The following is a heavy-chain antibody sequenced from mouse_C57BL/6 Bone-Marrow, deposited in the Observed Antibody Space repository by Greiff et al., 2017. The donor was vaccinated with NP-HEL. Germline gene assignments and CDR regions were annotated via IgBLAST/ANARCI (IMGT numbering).Heavy chain of an antibody. CDR1: GFSLSTFGMG. CDR3: SRRGDPAWFAY. J-gene: IGHJ3*01. V-gene: IGHV8-8*01. CDR2: IWWGDAK. Sequence: QVTLQVSGPGILQPSPTLSLTCSFSGFSLSTFGMGVGWLRQPSGKGLEWLAHIWWGDAKYYNQFLKSPPPISKDTSKNQVFLKIVNVDTADTATYYCSRRGDPAWFAYWGQGTLVTVSA.